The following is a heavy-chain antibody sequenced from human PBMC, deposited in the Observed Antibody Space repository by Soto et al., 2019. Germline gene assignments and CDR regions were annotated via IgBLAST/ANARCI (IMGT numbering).Heavy chain of an antibody. CDR3: AGHQHHGWHDY. J-gene: IGHJ4*02. Sequence: PSETLSLTCSVSGGSISISNYYWACVRQPPGEGLEYIGSIFYTGSATYNPSLKSRVTISVDTSKNQFSLKLNSVTAPDTAVYFCAGHQHHGWHDYWGQGTLVTVSS. CDR1: GGSISISNYY. CDR2: IFYTGSA. V-gene: IGHV4-39*01. D-gene: IGHD6-19*01.